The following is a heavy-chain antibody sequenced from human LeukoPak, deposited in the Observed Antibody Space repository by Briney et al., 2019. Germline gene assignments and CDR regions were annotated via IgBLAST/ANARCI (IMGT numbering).Heavy chain of an antibody. V-gene: IGHV5-51*01. D-gene: IGHD1-26*01. CDR3: ASKVGSYGDAFDI. CDR1: GYSFTSYW. CDR2: IYPGDSDT. Sequence: GESLKISCKGSGYSFTSYWIGWVRQMPGKGLEWMGTIYPGDSDTRYSPSFQGQVTISADKSISTAYLQWSSLKASDTAMYYCASKVGSYGDAFDIWGQGTMVTVSS. J-gene: IGHJ3*02.